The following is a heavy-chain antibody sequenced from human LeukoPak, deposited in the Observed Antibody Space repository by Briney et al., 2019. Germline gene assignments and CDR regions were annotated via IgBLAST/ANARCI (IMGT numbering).Heavy chain of an antibody. CDR2: IYPGYSDT. CDR1: GYSFTSYW. Sequence: GESLKISCKGSGYSFTSYWIGWVRQMPGKGLEWMGIIYPGYSDTRYSTSFQGQVTISPDKCISTAYLQWSSLKASDTAMYYCARQDYDILTGYYKGLFDYWGQGTLVTVSS. V-gene: IGHV5-51*01. CDR3: ARQDYDILTGYYKGLFDY. J-gene: IGHJ4*02. D-gene: IGHD3-9*01.